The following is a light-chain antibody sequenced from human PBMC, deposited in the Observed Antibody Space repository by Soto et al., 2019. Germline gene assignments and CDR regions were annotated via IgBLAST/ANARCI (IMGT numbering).Light chain of an antibody. V-gene: IGKV1-39*01. CDR3: QQTYITPFT. Sequence: DIQMTQSPSSLSASVGDRVTITCRASQSITDYLNWYQQKPGKAPKLLIYAASSLQSGVPSRFSASGSGTDFTLTISCLQPEDFATYFCQQTYITPFTFGQGTRLEIK. J-gene: IGKJ5*01. CDR1: QSITDY. CDR2: AAS.